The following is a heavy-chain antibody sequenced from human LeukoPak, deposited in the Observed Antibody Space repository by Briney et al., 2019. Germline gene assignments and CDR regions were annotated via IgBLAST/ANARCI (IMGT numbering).Heavy chain of an antibody. J-gene: IGHJ4*02. CDR2: INHSGST. CDR1: GGSFSGYY. Sequence: PSEALSLTCAVYGGSFSGYYWSWIRQPPGKGLEWIGEINHSGSTNYNPSLKSRVTISVDTSKNQFSLKLSSVTAADTAVYYCARATSSGWPTRGYWGQGTLVTVSS. CDR3: ARATSSGWPTRGY. D-gene: IGHD6-19*01. V-gene: IGHV4-34*01.